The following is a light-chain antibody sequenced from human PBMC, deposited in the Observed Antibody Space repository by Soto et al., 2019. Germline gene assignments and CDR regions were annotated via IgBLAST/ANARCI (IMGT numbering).Light chain of an antibody. Sequence: EIVMTQSPATLSVSPGERATLSCRASQSVSINLAWYQQKPGQAPRLLIYGASTRATGIPARFSGSGSGTEFTLTISSLQAEDFAVDYCQQYNNWPPWTFGQGTKVGIK. V-gene: IGKV3-15*01. J-gene: IGKJ1*01. CDR3: QQYNNWPPWT. CDR2: GAS. CDR1: QSVSIN.